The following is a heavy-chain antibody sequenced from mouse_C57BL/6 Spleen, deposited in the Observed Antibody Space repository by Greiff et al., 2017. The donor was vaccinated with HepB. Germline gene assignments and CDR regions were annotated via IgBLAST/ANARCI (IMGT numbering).Heavy chain of an antibody. CDR2: ISSGSSTI. Sequence: EVKLVESGGGLVKPGGSLKLSCAASGFTFSDYGMHWVRQAPEKGLEWVAYISSGSSTIYYADTVKGRFTISRDNAKNTLFLQMTSLRSEDTAMYYCARPSTYYYAMDYWGQGTSVTVSS. CDR1: GFTFSDYG. J-gene: IGHJ4*01. V-gene: IGHV5-17*01. CDR3: ARPSTYYYAMDY.